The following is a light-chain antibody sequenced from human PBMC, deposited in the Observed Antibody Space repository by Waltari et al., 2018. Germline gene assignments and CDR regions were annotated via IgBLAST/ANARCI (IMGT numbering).Light chain of an antibody. V-gene: IGKV3-15*01. CDR3: QQYNDWPQRT. Sequence: DIMMTQSPATLSVSPWERATLSCRASQSISTNVAWYQHTPGQAPRLVIYGASTRATGIPARFSGSGSGTEFTLSISSLQSEDFAVYYCQQYNDWPQRTFGQGTKVQIK. CDR1: QSISTN. CDR2: GAS. J-gene: IGKJ1*01.